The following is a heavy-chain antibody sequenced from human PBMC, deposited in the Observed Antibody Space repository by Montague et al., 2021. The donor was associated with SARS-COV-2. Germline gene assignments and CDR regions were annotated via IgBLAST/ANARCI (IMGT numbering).Heavy chain of an antibody. D-gene: IGHD3-3*01. J-gene: IGHJ4*02. CDR1: GGSISSTSYY. Sequence: SETLSLTCTVSGGSISSTSYYWGWIRQPPGKGLEWIGSIYYSGSTYYNPSLKSRVTISVDTSKNQFSLELSSVTAADTAVYYCARSPRNYDFWSGYLPGHVDYWGQGTLVTVSS. CDR2: IYYSGST. V-gene: IGHV4-39*01. CDR3: ARSPRNYDFWSGYLPGHVDY.